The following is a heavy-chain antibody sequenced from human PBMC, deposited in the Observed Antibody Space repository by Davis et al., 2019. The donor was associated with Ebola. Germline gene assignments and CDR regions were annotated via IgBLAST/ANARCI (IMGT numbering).Heavy chain of an antibody. J-gene: IGHJ4*02. CDR2: IIPIFGTA. CDR3: ARDHFTMVQGSTGGFDY. Sequence: SVKVSCKASGDTFSSYAISWVRQAPGQGLEWMGGIIPIFGTANYAQKFQGRVTITADESTSTAYMELSSLRSEDTAVYYCARDHFTMVQGSTGGFDYWGQGTLVTVSS. V-gene: IGHV1-69*13. CDR1: GDTFSSYA. D-gene: IGHD3-10*01.